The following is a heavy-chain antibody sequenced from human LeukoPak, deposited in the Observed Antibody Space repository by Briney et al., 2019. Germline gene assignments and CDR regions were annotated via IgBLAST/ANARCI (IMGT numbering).Heavy chain of an antibody. Sequence: PSETLSLTCTVSGGSISSYYWSWIRQPPGKGLERIGYIYYSGSTNYNPSLQSRVTISVDTSKTQFSLKLRSVTAADTAVYYCARAGRDGYNYFDYWGQGTLVTVSS. V-gene: IGHV4-59*01. D-gene: IGHD5-24*01. CDR2: IYYSGST. J-gene: IGHJ4*02. CDR3: ARAGRDGYNYFDY. CDR1: GGSISSYY.